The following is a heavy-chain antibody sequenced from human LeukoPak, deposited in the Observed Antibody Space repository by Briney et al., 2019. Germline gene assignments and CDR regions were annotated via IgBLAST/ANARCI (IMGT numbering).Heavy chain of an antibody. CDR1: GFTFSSYA. D-gene: IGHD6-6*01. V-gene: IGHV3-30-3*01. CDR2: ISYDGSNK. J-gene: IGHJ4*02. Sequence: GGSLRLSCAASGFTFSSYAMHWVHQAPGKGLEWVAVISYDGSNKYYADSVKGRFTISRDNSKNTLYLQMNSLRAEDTAVYYCARSSSSLDYWGQGTLVTVSS. CDR3: ARSSSSLDY.